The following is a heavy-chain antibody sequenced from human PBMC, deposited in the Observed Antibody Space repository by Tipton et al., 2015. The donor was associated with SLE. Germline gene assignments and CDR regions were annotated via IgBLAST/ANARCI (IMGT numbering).Heavy chain of an antibody. D-gene: IGHD3-10*01. CDR3: ARGFPLGY. CDR2: ISGSGGST. CDR1: GFTFSSYA. Sequence: SLRLSCVVSGFTFSSYAISWVRQAPGKGLEWVSVISGSGGSTYYADSVKGRFTISRDNSNNTLYLQMNTLRDEDTAVYYCARGFPLGYWGQGTLVTVSS. J-gene: IGHJ4*02. V-gene: IGHV3-23*01.